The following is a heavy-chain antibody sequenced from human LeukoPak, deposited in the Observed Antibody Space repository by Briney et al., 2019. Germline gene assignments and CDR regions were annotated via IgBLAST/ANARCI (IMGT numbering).Heavy chain of an antibody. D-gene: IGHD6-13*01. CDR1: GYTFTGYY. CDR2: INPNSGGT. V-gene: IGHV1-2*06. CDR3: ARSLAATPGLVNWLDP. Sequence: ASVKVSCKASGYTFTGYYIHWVRQAPGQGLKWLGRINPNSGGTDYAQKFQGRVTMTRDTSISTAYMELSRLSSDDTAVYYCARSLAATPGLVNWLDPWGQGTLVTVSS. J-gene: IGHJ5*02.